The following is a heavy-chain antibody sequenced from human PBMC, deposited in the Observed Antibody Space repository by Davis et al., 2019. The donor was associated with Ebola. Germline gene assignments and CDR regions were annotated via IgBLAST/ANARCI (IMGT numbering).Heavy chain of an antibody. CDR3: AREGRSGFLEVDGMDV. Sequence: PGGSLRLSCAASRSTFSRYWMHWVRHAPGKGLEWVSAISGSGGSTYYADSVKGRFTISRDNSKNTLYLQMNSLGAEDTAVYYCAREGRSGFLEVDGMDVWGQGTTVTVSS. J-gene: IGHJ6*02. CDR1: RSTFSRYW. CDR2: ISGSGGST. D-gene: IGHD3-3*01. V-gene: IGHV3-23*01.